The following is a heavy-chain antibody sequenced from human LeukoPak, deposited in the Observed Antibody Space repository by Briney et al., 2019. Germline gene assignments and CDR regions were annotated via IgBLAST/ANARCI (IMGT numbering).Heavy chain of an antibody. V-gene: IGHV1-2*02. J-gene: IGHJ6*03. CDR1: GYTFTSYA. CDR3: ARDRNWNDRYYYMDV. D-gene: IGHD1-1*01. Sequence: ASVKVSCKSSGYTFTSYAMNWVRQAPGQGLEWMGWINPNSGGTNYAQKFQGRVTMTRDTSISTAYMELSRLRSDDTAVYYCARDRNWNDRYYYMDVWGKGTTVTVSS. CDR2: INPNSGGT.